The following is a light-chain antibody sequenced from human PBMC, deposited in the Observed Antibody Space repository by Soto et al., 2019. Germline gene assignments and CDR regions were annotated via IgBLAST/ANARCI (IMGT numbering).Light chain of an antibody. V-gene: IGKV1-9*01. CDR2: ATS. J-gene: IGKJ4*01. CDR1: QGIRNY. CDR3: QQFNTYPLT. Sequence: DIQLTQSPSFLSASVGDRVTITCRASQGIRNYLAWYQHKPGKAPKFLIYATSTLQSGVPSRFSGSGSGTEFTLTISSLQPEDFATYYCQQFNTYPLTVGGGTKVDIK.